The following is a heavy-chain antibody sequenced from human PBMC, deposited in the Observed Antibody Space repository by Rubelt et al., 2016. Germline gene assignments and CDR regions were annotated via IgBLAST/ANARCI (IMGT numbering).Heavy chain of an antibody. CDR1: GGSISSSSYY. CDR3: ATAPRGKAYFDF. J-gene: IGHJ2*01. CDR2: IHTSGST. Sequence: QLQLQESGPGLVKPSETLSLTCTVSGGSISSSSYYWGWIRQPPGKGLEWIGRIHTSGSTNYNPSFKSRVTMSVDTSKSQVFLKRSSGTAADTAVYYCATAPRGKAYFDFWARGTLVTVSS. V-gene: IGHV4-39*07. D-gene: IGHD3-10*01.